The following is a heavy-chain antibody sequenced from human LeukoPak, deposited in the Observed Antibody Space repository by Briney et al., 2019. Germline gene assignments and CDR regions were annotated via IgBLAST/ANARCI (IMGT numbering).Heavy chain of an antibody. V-gene: IGHV1-24*01. CDR3: ATGVPRYCSSTSCYKQPGFDY. CDR1: GYTLTELS. D-gene: IGHD2-2*02. J-gene: IGHJ4*02. Sequence: ASVKVSCKVSGYTLTELSMHWVRQAPGKGLEWMGGFDPEDGETIYAQKFQGRVTMTENTSTDTAYMELSSLRSEDTAVYYCATGVPRYCSSTSCYKQPGFDYWGQGTLVTVSS. CDR2: FDPEDGET.